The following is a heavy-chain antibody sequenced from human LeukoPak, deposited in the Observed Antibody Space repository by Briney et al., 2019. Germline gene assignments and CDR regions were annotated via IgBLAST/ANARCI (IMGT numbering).Heavy chain of an antibody. D-gene: IGHD2-2*01. CDR2: INPSGGSA. CDR1: GYTFTSYY. J-gene: IGHJ6*02. V-gene: IGHV1-46*01. CDR3: ARDPAPADGMDV. Sequence: ASVKVSCKASGYTFTSYYMHWVRQAPGQGLEWMGIINPSGGSASYAQKFQGRVTMTRDTSTSTVHMELSSLRSEDAAVYYCARDPAPADGMDVWGQGTTVTVSS.